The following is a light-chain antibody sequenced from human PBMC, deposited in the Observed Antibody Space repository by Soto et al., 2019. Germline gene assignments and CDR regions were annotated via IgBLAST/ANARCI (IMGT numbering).Light chain of an antibody. CDR3: SSYISTSRYV. Sequence: QSAPTQPPSVSGSPGQSVTIPCTATRSNVGKYDRVSWYQQPPGTAPKLIIYEVTNRPSGVPARFSGSKSGNTASLTISGLQAEDEADYYCSSYISTSRYVFGAGTKVTVL. J-gene: IGLJ1*01. CDR2: EVT. CDR1: RSNVGKYDR. V-gene: IGLV2-18*02.